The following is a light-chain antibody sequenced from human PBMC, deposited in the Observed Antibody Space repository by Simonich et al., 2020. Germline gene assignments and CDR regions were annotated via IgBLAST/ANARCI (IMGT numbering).Light chain of an antibody. CDR2: KGS. J-gene: IGKJ3*01. CDR1: QSLVHSDGNTY. Sequence: DVVMTQSPLSLPVTLGQPASISCRSSQSLVHSDGNTYLNWFQQRPGHSPRRLISKGSNRDSGVPDRFSGSGSGTDFTLKISRVEAEDVGVYYCMQGTHWPFTFGPGTKVDIK. V-gene: IGKV2-30*02. CDR3: MQGTHWPFT.